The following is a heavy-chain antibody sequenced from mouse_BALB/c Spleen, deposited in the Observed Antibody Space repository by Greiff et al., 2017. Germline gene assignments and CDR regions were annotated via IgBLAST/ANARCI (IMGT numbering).Heavy chain of an antibody. V-gene: IGHV7-3*02. J-gene: IGHJ1*01. CDR1: GFTFTDHY. CDR2: LRNKANGYTT. Sequence: GFTFTDHYMSRVRQSPGMALEWLGFLRNKANGYTTEFSASVKGRFTISRGNSQSIPHLQMNTLRAKDSATYYCARDSLASCDGYWYFDVWGAGTTVTVSS. CDR3: ARDSLASCDGYWYFDV. D-gene: IGHD6-1*01.